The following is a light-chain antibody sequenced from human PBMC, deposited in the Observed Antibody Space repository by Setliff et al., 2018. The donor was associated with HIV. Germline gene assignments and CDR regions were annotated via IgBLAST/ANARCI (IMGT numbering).Light chain of an antibody. CDR2: SNN. CDR1: SSNIGSNT. V-gene: IGLV1-44*01. Sequence: ALTQPPSASGTPGQRVTISCSGSSSNIGSNTVNWYQQLPGTAPKLLIYSNNQRPSGVPDRFSGSKSGTSASLAISGLQSEDEADYYCAAWHDSLNGYVFGTGTKVTVL. J-gene: IGLJ1*01. CDR3: AAWHDSLNGYV.